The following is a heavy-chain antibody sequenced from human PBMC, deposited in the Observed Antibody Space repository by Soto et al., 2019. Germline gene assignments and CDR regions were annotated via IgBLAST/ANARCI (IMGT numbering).Heavy chain of an antibody. CDR2: IWYDGSNK. CDR3: AREDSSGWMRAFDI. V-gene: IGHV3-33*01. Sequence: PGGSLRLSCAASGFTFSSYGMHWVRQAPGKGLEWVAVIWYDGSNKYYADSVKGRFTISRDNSKNTLYLQMNSLRAEDTAAYYCAREDSSGWMRAFDIWGQGTMVTVSS. D-gene: IGHD6-19*01. CDR1: GFTFSSYG. J-gene: IGHJ3*02.